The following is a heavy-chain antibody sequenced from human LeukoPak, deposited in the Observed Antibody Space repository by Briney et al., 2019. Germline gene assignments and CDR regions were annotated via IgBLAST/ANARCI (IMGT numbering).Heavy chain of an antibody. Sequence: GGSLRLSCAASAFTFSNYGMHWVSQAPGKGLEWVAFIRYDGTNKYYADSVKGRFTISTDNSKNTLYLQMNSLRAEDTAVYYCAKDKIWGEDYFDYWGQGTLVTVSS. J-gene: IGHJ4*02. CDR1: AFTFSNYG. CDR3: AKDKIWGEDYFDY. D-gene: IGHD3-16*01. CDR2: IRYDGTNK. V-gene: IGHV3-30*02.